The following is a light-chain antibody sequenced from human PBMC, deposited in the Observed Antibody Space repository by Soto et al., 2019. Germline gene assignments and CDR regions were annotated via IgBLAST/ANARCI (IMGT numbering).Light chain of an antibody. V-gene: IGLV2-14*01. CDR1: TGDVGAYNY. J-gene: IGLJ1*01. CDR3: SSKTSRTSPTV. CDR2: EVS. Sequence: QSVLAQPASVSGSPGQSITISCAGSTGDVGAYNYVSWYKHHPGQAPQLMIYEVSNRPSGVSNRFSGSKSGNTASLTISGLQADDEGDYYCSSKTSRTSPTVFATGPKANVL.